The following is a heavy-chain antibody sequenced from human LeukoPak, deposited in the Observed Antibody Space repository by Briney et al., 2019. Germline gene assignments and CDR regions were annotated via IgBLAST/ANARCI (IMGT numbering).Heavy chain of an antibody. J-gene: IGHJ4*02. Sequence: PSETLSLTCTVSGGSISSRSNYWGWTRQPPGKGLEWIGSLYYSGSTYYNPSFKSRVTISVDTSKNQLSLKLSSVTAADTAVYYCARHGERGYSYGHDYWGQGTLVTVSS. CDR2: LYYSGST. D-gene: IGHD5-18*01. CDR3: ARHGERGYSYGHDY. V-gene: IGHV4-39*01. CDR1: GGSISSRSNY.